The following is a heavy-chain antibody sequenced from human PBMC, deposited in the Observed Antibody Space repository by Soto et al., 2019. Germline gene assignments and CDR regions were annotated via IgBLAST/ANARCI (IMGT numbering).Heavy chain of an antibody. CDR1: GYTFTSYG. CDR2: ISAYNGNT. D-gene: IGHD3-22*01. Sequence: ASVKVSCKASGYTFTSYGISWVRQAPGQGXEWMGWISAYNGNTNYAQKLQGRVTMTTDTSTSTAYMELRSLRSDDTAVYYCARDEGGVYYYDSSGTRPLFDPWGQGTLVTVSS. J-gene: IGHJ5*02. V-gene: IGHV1-18*01. CDR3: ARDEGGVYYYDSSGTRPLFDP.